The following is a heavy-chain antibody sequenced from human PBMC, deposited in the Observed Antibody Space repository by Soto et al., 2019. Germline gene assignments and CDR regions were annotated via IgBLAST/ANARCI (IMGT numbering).Heavy chain of an antibody. Sequence: SETLSLTCTVSGDSIRSYYWSWIRQPPGKGLELIGYIYYSGSTRYNPSLKSRVTISVDMSKNQFSLKLSSVIAADTAVYYCARAYGGFDNGLDVWGQGTAVTVSS. J-gene: IGHJ6*02. CDR2: IYYSGST. D-gene: IGHD5-12*01. CDR3: ARAYGGFDNGLDV. CDR1: GDSIRSYY. V-gene: IGHV4-59*01.